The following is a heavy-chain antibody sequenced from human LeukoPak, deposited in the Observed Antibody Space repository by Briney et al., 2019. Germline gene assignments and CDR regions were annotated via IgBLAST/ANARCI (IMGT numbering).Heavy chain of an antibody. Sequence: PGRSLRLSCAASGFTFSSYAMHWVRQAPGKGLEWVAVISYDGSNKYYADSVKGRFTISRDNSKNTLYLQMNSLRAEDTAVYCCARNSNYYGMDVWGQGTTVTVSS. D-gene: IGHD4-23*01. V-gene: IGHV3-30-3*01. CDR3: ARNSNYYGMDV. CDR1: GFTFSSYA. CDR2: ISYDGSNK. J-gene: IGHJ6*02.